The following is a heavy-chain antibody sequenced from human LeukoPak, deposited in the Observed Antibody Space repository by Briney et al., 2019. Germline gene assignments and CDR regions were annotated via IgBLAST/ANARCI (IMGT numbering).Heavy chain of an antibody. J-gene: IGHJ4*02. V-gene: IGHV5-51*01. D-gene: IGHD3-10*01. Sequence: GESLKISCKGSGYSFTTYWIGWVRQMPGKGLEWMGIVYPGDSDTRYSPSFQGQVTISADKSINTAYLQWSSLRASDTAMYYCAKEVRAFDYWGQGTLVTVSS. CDR1: GYSFTTYW. CDR3: AKEVRAFDY. CDR2: VYPGDSDT.